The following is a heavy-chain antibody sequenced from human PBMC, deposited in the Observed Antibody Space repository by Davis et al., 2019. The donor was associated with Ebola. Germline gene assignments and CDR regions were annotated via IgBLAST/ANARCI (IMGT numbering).Heavy chain of an antibody. CDR2: INRDGTTT. CDR1: GFIFGDYW. V-gene: IGHV3-74*03. J-gene: IGHJ4*02. D-gene: IGHD4-17*01. Sequence: GESLKISCAGSGFIFGDYWMHWVRQVPGKGLVWVSSINRDGTTTTYADSVRGRFTVSRNNARNTLYLKMTGLRTEDTAVYYCAVTSLRWGQGTLVTVSS. CDR3: AVTSLR.